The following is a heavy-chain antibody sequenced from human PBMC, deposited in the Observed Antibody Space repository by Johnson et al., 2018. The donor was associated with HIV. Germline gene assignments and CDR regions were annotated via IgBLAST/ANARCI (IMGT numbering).Heavy chain of an antibody. CDR1: GFTFSSYA. Sequence: QVQLVESGGGVVQPGGSLRLSCAASGFTFSSYAMSWVRQAPGKGLEWVAVTSYDGGNKYYADYVKGRFTISRDNSKNTLYLQMNSLRADDAAVYYCATDPEGRRAFDIWGQGTMVTVSS. V-gene: IGHV3-30*03. CDR2: TSYDGGNK. CDR3: ATDPEGRRAFDI. D-gene: IGHD2-15*01. J-gene: IGHJ3*02.